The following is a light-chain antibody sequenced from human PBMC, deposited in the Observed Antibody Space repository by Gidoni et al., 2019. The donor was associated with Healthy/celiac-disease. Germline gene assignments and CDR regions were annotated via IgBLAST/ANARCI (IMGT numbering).Light chain of an antibody. CDR3: QQYYSYLYT. V-gene: IGKV1-8*01. Sequence: ALRITHSPSSLSASTGDRVTIPCRASQGISSYLAWYQQKPGKAPKLLIYAASTLQSGVPARFSGSGSGTDFTLTISCLQSEDFATYYCQQYYSYLYTFGQGTKLEIK. J-gene: IGKJ2*01. CDR2: AAS. CDR1: QGISSY.